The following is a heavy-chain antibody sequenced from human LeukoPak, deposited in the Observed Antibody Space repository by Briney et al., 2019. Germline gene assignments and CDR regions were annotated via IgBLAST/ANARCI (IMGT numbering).Heavy chain of an antibody. CDR1: GFTFSDYY. CDR2: ISSSSSYI. D-gene: IGHD4-11*01. Sequence: PGGSLRLSCAASGFTFSDYYMSWIRQAPGKGLEWVSSISSSSSYIYYADSVKGRFTISRDNAKNSLYLQMNSLRAEDTAVYYCARASSTRMTTVTPNWFDPWGQGTLVTVSS. CDR3: ARASSTRMTTVTPNWFDP. V-gene: IGHV3-11*06. J-gene: IGHJ5*02.